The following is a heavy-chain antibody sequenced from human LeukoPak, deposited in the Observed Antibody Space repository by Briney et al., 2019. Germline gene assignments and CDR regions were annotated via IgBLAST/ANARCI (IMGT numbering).Heavy chain of an antibody. D-gene: IGHD2-15*01. J-gene: IGHJ4*02. CDR2: ISSSSSYI. Sequence: GGTLRLSCAASGFTFSGYSMNWVRQAPGKGLEWVSSISSSSSYIYYADSVKGRFTISRDNAKNSLCLQMNSLRAEDTAVYYCATGRDCSGGSCYSVYWGQGTLVTVSS. CDR3: ATGRDCSGGSCYSVY. V-gene: IGHV3-21*01. CDR1: GFTFSGYS.